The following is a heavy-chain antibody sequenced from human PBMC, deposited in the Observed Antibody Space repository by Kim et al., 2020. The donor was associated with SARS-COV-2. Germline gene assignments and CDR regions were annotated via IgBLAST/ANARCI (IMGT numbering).Heavy chain of an antibody. J-gene: IGHJ4*02. D-gene: IGHD3-10*01. V-gene: IGHV3-23*01. CDR3: VKAKTSMD. Sequence: GVNTYYVDAVRGRCTISRDNSRNKLFLQMNSLRAEDTAVYYCVKAKTSMDWGQGTLVTVSS. CDR2: GVNT.